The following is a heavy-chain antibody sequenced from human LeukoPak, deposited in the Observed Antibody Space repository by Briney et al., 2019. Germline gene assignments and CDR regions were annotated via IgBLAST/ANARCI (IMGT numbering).Heavy chain of an antibody. J-gene: IGHJ4*02. CDR1: GGSISSGDYY. CDR3: ASNCGGDCFSDY. Sequence: PSQTLSLTCTVSGGSISSGDYYWSWIRQPPGKGLEWIGYIYYSGSTYYNPSLKSRVTISVDMSKNQFSLKLSSVTAADTAVYYCASNCGGDCFSDYWGQGTLVTASS. D-gene: IGHD2-21*02. V-gene: IGHV4-30-4*01. CDR2: IYYSGST.